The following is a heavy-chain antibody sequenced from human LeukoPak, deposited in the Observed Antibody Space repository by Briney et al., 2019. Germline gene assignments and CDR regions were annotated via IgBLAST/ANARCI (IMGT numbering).Heavy chain of an antibody. CDR2: ISSSSSYI. CDR1: GFTFSSYS. J-gene: IGHJ4*02. CDR3: ARVGTVTTYYFDY. V-gene: IGHV3-21*01. Sequence: GGSLRLSCAASGFTFSSYSMNWVRQAPGKGLEWVSPISSSSSYIYYADSVKGRFTISRDNAKNSLYLQMNSLRAEDTAVYYCARVGTVTTYYFDYWGQGTLVTVSS. D-gene: IGHD4-17*01.